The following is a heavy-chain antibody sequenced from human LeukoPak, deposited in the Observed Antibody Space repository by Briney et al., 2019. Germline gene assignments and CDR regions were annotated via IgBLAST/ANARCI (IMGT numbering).Heavy chain of an antibody. D-gene: IGHD2-15*01. CDR3: TRENIVVVVAARYYGMDV. CDR1: GFTFGDYA. J-gene: IGHJ6*02. Sequence: GGSLRLSCTASGFTFGDYAMSWVRQAPGKGLEWVGFIRSKTYGGTTEYAASVKGRFTISRDDSKSIAYLQMNSLKAEDTAVYYCTRENIVVVVAARYYGMDVWGQGTTVTVSS. V-gene: IGHV3-49*04. CDR2: IRSKTYGGTT.